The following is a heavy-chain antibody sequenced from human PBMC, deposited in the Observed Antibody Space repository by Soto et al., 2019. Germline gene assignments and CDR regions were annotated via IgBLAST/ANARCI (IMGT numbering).Heavy chain of an antibody. J-gene: IGHJ5*02. CDR2: MTPNSGNT. Sequence: QVQLMQSGAEVRKPGASVKVSCRASGYTFTDYDINWVRQATGQGLEWLGWMTPNSGNTGYALKFQGRVTLTSDISRSTAYMELSSLTSEDTAVYYCARNLYNTGDFDHWGQGTRSPSPQ. D-gene: IGHD3-16*01. V-gene: IGHV1-8*02. CDR3: ARNLYNTGDFDH. CDR1: GYTFTDYD.